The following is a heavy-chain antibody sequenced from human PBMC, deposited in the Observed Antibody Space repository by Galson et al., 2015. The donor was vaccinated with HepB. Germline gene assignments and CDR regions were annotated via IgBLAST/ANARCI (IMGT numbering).Heavy chain of an antibody. V-gene: IGHV3-64*01. CDR1: GFTFSSYA. CDR3: ARAMVDFWSGWRHGMDV. D-gene: IGHD3-3*01. CDR2: ISSNGGST. Sequence: SLRLSCAASGFTFSSYAMHWVRQAPGKGLEYVSAISSNGGSTYYANSVKGRFTISRDNSKNTLYLQMGSLRAEDMAVYYCARAMVDFWSGWRHGMDVWGQGTTVTVSS. J-gene: IGHJ6*02.